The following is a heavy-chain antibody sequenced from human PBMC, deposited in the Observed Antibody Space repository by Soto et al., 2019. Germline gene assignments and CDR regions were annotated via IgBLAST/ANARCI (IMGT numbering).Heavy chain of an antibody. Sequence: QVQLQESGPGLVKPSQTLSLTCTVSGGSISSDDSYWSWIRQPPGKGLAWIGYIYYSGSTYYNPSLKSRVTISVDTSKNHFSLKLNSVTAADTAVYYCARDRGGYERIDYWGQGTLVTVSS. J-gene: IGHJ4*02. CDR2: IYYSGST. D-gene: IGHD5-12*01. V-gene: IGHV4-30-4*01. CDR1: GGSISSDDSY. CDR3: ARDRGGYERIDY.